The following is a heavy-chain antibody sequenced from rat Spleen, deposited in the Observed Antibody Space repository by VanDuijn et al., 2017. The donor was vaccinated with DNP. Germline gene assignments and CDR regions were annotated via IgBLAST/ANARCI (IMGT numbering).Heavy chain of an antibody. J-gene: IGHJ2*01. CDR2: ISTSGSRT. Sequence: EVQLVESGGGLVQPGRSLKLSCAASGFTFSNYYMAWVRQAPKKGLEWVATISTSGSRTYYPDSVKGRFTISRDNAKSSLYLQMNSLKSEDTATYYCARHGGEIRVYYFDYWGQGVMVTVSS. CDR1: GFTFSNYY. CDR3: ARHGGEIRVYYFDY. D-gene: IGHD4-3*01. V-gene: IGHV5-25*01.